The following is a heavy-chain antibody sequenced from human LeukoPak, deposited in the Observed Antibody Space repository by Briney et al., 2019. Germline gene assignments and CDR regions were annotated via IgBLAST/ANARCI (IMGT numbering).Heavy chain of an antibody. CDR1: GGSISSYY. J-gene: IGHJ4*02. CDR2: IYYSGST. Sequence: PSETLSLTCTVSGGSISSYYWSWIRQPPGKGLEWIGYIYYSGSTNYNPSLKSRVTISVDTSKNQFSLKLSSVTAADTAVYYCARVGAGMGSSSWYKKNTYFDYWGQGTLVTVSS. V-gene: IGHV4-59*01. CDR3: ARVGAGMGSSSWYKKNTYFDY. D-gene: IGHD6-13*01.